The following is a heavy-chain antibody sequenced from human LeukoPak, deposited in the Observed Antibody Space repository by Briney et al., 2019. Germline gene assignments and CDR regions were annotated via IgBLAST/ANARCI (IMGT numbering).Heavy chain of an antibody. J-gene: IGHJ4*02. CDR2: IYSGGST. Sequence: PGGSLRLSCAASGFTVSSNYMSWVRQAPRKGLEWVSVIYSGGSTYYADSVKGRFTISRDNSKNTLYLQMNSLRAEDTAVYYCARVRASGKIDYWGQGTLVTVSS. CDR3: ARVRASGKIDY. V-gene: IGHV3-53*01. CDR1: GFTVSSNY. D-gene: IGHD2-15*01.